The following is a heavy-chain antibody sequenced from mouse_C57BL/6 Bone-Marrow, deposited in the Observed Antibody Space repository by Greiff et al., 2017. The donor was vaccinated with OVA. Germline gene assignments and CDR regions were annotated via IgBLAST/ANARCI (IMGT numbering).Heavy chain of an antibody. D-gene: IGHD2-4*01. Sequence: EVNLVESGGDLVKPGGSLKLSCAASGFTFSSYGMSWVRQTPDKRLEWVATISSGGSYTYYPDSVKGRFTISRDNAKNTLYLQMSSLKSEDTAMYYCARQGYDYDGFAYWGQGTLVTVSA. V-gene: IGHV5-6*01. CDR2: ISSGGSYT. J-gene: IGHJ3*01. CDR3: ARQGYDYDGFAY. CDR1: GFTFSSYG.